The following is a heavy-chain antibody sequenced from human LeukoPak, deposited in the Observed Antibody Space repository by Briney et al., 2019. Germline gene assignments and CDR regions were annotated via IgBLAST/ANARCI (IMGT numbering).Heavy chain of an antibody. J-gene: IGHJ6*04. V-gene: IGHV3-30*02. CDR2: TRYDGSNK. D-gene: IGHD3-10*02. CDR3: AELGITMIGGV. CDR1: GFTFSSYG. Sequence: GGSLRLSCAASGFTFSSYGMHWVRQAPGKGLEWVAFTRYDGSNKIYTDSVKGRFTISRDNAKNSLYLQMNSLRAEDTAVYYCAELGITMIGGVWGKGTTVTISS.